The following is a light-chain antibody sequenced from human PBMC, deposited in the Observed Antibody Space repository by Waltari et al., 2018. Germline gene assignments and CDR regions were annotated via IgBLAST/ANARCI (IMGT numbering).Light chain of an antibody. Sequence: QSALTQPASVSGSPGQSITISCTGTSSDVGGYKYVSWYHQHPGKAPHLMFYDVSKRPSGVSIRCSGSKSGNTASLTISGLQAEDEADYYCSSYTSSSTWVFGGGTKLTVL. J-gene: IGLJ3*02. CDR3: SSYTSSSTWV. V-gene: IGLV2-14*01. CDR2: DVS. CDR1: SSDVGGYKY.